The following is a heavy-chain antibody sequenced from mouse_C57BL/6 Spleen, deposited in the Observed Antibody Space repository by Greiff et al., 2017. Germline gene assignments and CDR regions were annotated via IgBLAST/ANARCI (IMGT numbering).Heavy chain of an antibody. V-gene: IGHV5-17*01. Sequence: EVMLVESGGGLVKPGGSLKLSCAASGFTFSDYGMHWVRQAPEKGLEWVAYISSGSSTIYYADTVKGRVTISRDNAKNTLFLQMTSLRSEDTAMYYCARQKQLRLPYYAMDYWGQGTSVTVSS. D-gene: IGHD3-2*02. CDR1: GFTFSDYG. CDR3: ARQKQLRLPYYAMDY. CDR2: ISSGSSTI. J-gene: IGHJ4*01.